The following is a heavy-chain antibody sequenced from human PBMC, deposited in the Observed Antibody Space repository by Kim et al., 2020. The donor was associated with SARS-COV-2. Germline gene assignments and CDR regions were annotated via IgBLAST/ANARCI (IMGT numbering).Heavy chain of an antibody. CDR2: IYTSGST. CDR3: ARDRASGSWGYYYYYGMDV. Sequence: SETLSLTCTVSGGSISSGSYYWSWIRQPAGKGLELIGRIYTSGSTNYNPSLKSRVTISVDTSKNQFSLKLSSVTAADTAVYYCARDRASGSWGYYYYYGMDVWGQGTTVTVSS. J-gene: IGHJ6*02. V-gene: IGHV4-61*02. D-gene: IGHD1-26*01. CDR1: GGSISSGSYY.